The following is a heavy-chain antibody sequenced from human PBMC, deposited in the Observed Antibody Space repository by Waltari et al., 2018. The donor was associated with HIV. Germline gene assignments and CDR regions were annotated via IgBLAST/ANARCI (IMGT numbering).Heavy chain of an antibody. V-gene: IGHV3-7*01. CDR3: VIEGFWSIYGLDN. CDR1: GFTLSDYW. J-gene: IGHJ1*01. D-gene: IGHD3-3*01. CDR2: INQDGSET. Sequence: DVYLVESGGGLAQPGGSLRLSCAVSGFTLSDYWMSWVRQAPGKGLEWVADINQDGSETQYVDSVKGRFNISRDNVKKIIFLQLTNLRVEDTAVYYCVIEGFWSIYGLDNWGQGSQVIVSS.